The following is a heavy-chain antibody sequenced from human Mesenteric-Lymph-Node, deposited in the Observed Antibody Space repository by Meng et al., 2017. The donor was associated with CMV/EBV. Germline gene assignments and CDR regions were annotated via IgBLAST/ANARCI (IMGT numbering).Heavy chain of an antibody. J-gene: IGHJ4*02. CDR3: ASSVITGY. V-gene: IGHV4-39*01. Sequence: ESLKISCTVSGGSISSSSYYWGWIRQPPGKGLEWIGSIYYSGSTYYNPSLKSRVTISVDTSKNQFSLKLSSVTAADTAVYYCASSVITGYWGQGTLVTVSS. D-gene: IGHD5-24*01. CDR2: IYYSGST. CDR1: GGSISSSSYY.